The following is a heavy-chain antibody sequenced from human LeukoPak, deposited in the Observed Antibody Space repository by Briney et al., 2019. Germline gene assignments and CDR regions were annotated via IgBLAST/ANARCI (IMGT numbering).Heavy chain of an antibody. Sequence: PGGSLRLSCAASGFTFSSNYMSWVRQAPGKGLEWVSVIYSGGSTYYSDSVKGRFTISRDNSKNTLYLQMNSLRAEDTAVYYCARIGGYYDSSGYYRVADYWGQGTLVTVSS. V-gene: IGHV3-66*01. J-gene: IGHJ4*02. CDR1: GFTFSSNY. CDR2: IYSGGST. CDR3: ARIGGYYDSSGYYRVADY. D-gene: IGHD3-22*01.